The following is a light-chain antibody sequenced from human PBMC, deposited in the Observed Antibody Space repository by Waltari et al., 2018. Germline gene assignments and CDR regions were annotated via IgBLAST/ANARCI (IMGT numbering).Light chain of an antibody. V-gene: IGKV1-5*03. CDR2: KAS. CDR1: QSLSTW. J-gene: IGKJ4*01. CDR3: QNRRNWPLLT. Sequence: DVHMTQSPSILSASVGDRVTITCRAGQSLSTWLAWYQQKPGKAPKLLIYKASTLESGVPSRFSGSGSGTEFTLTISSLEPEDFAVYYCQNRRNWPLLTFGGGTKVEI.